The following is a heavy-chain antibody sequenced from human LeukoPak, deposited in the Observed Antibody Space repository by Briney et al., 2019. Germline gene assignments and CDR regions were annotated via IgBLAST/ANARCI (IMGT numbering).Heavy chain of an antibody. CDR3: ARLKWELGDG. CDR2: ISWDGGIT. Sequence: GGSLRLSCAASGFTFHHYSMHWVRQPPGKGLEWVSLISWDGGITYYADSVRGRFTVSRDNTKNTPFLQMNSLRAEDTAVYYCARLKWELGDGWGQGTLVTVSS. CDR1: GFTFHHYS. D-gene: IGHD1-26*01. V-gene: IGHV3-43*01. J-gene: IGHJ4*02.